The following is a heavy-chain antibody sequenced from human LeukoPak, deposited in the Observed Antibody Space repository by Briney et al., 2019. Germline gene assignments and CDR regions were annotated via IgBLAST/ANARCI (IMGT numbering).Heavy chain of an antibody. CDR3: ARLKEVYYYGSGSYYNGDY. Sequence: SETLSLTCAVYGGSFSGYYWSWLRQPPGRGLEWIGEINHSGSTNYNPSLKSRVTISVDTSKNQFSLKLSSVTAADTAVYYCARLKEVYYYGSGSYYNGDYWGQGTLVTVSS. CDR2: INHSGST. D-gene: IGHD3-10*01. J-gene: IGHJ4*02. V-gene: IGHV4-34*01. CDR1: GGSFSGYY.